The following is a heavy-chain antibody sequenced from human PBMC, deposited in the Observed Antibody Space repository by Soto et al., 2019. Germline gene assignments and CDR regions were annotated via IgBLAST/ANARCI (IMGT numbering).Heavy chain of an antibody. CDR2: ISNDGRNK. J-gene: IGHJ3*02. CDR1: GFTFSTYE. V-gene: IGHV3-30*19. Sequence: GGSLRLSCAASGFTFSTYEMHWVRQAPGKELEWVALISNDGRNKNYADSVKGRFTISRDNPENTLYLQMNSLRHEDTAVYYCARDKDCGSADCYNAFDIWGQGTMVTVSS. D-gene: IGHD2-21*01. CDR3: ARDKDCGSADCYNAFDI.